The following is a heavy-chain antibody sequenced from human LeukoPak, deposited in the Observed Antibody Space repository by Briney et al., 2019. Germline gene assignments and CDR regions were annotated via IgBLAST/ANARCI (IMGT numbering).Heavy chain of an antibody. CDR3: TRGPIQLWIHNGMDV. D-gene: IGHD5-18*01. J-gene: IGHJ6*02. V-gene: IGHV3-49*04. CDR1: GYSPSVYV. Sequence: CLRLSCTASGYSPSVYVTSCVSDAPETGGEWVGFISSKVDGVTTEYAASVKGRSTISRYDSKSIAYLKMNSLKTEDTAFYYCTRGPIQLWIHNGMDVWGQGTTVTVSS. CDR2: ISSKVDGVTT.